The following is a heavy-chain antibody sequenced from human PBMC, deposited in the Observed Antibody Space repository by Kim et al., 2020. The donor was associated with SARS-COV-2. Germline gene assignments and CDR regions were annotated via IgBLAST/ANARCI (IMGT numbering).Heavy chain of an antibody. Sequence: GGSLRLSCAASGFTFSSYAMHWVRQAPGKGLEWVAVISYDGSNKYYADSVKGRFTISRDNSKNTLYLQMNSLRAEDTAVYYCARAMDTAMVMGIDYWGQG. J-gene: IGHJ4*02. D-gene: IGHD5-18*01. CDR2: ISYDGSNK. CDR3: ARAMDTAMVMGIDY. CDR1: GFTFSSYA. V-gene: IGHV3-30*04.